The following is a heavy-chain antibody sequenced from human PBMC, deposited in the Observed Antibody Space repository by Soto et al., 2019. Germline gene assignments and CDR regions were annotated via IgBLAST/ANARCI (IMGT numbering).Heavy chain of an antibody. J-gene: IGHJ6*02. CDR1: GGTFRSYA. D-gene: IGHD4-17*01. V-gene: IGHV1-69*15. Sequence: QVQLVQSGAEVKKPGSSVKVSCKAAGGTFRSYAISWVRHAPGQGLEWMGRILPMFGTPNYTQKFQGRVTITADESTSTAYKALSSLRSEDTAVYYCAKTTVTTLIVGDHYYGMDAWGQGTTVTVSS. CDR3: AKTTVTTLIVGDHYYGMDA. CDR2: ILPMFGTP.